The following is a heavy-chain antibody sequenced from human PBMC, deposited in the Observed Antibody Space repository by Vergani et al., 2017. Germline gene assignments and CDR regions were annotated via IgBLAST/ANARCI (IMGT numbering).Heavy chain of an antibody. CDR3: ARDYASSVYYANDAFDI. CDR2: VYTGGSA. D-gene: IGHD3-22*01. V-gene: IGHV4-61*02. Sequence: QVQLQESGPGLVKPSQTPSLTCTVSGGSISSGTYYWTWIRQPAGKGLEWIGRVYTGGSANYNPSFKSRVTISLDTSRNQFSLNLNSVTAADTAVYYCARDYASSVYYANDAFDIWGRGTKVTVSS. CDR1: GGSISSGTYY. J-gene: IGHJ3*02.